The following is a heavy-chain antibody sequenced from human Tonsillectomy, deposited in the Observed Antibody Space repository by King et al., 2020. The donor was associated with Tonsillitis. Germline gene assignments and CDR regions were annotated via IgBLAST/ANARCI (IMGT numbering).Heavy chain of an antibody. J-gene: IGHJ4*02. D-gene: IGHD2-2*01. CDR1: GFTFSSYA. V-gene: IGHV3-23*04. Sequence: QLVQSGGGLVQPGGALRLSCAASGFTFSSYAMSWVRQAPGKGLEWVSAISGMGGSTYYADSVKGRFTHSRDNSKNTLYLQMNSLRAEDTAVYYCAKGGCSSTSCYYDCDYWGQGTLVTVSS. CDR2: ISGMGGST. CDR3: AKGGCSSTSCYYDCDY.